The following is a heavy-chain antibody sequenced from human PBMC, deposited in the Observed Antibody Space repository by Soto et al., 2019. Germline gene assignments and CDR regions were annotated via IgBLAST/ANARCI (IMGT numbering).Heavy chain of an antibody. CDR2: MYYSGST. Sequence: QVQLQESGPGLVKPSETLSLTCTVSGGSVSSPTYYWSWIRQPPGKGLEWIGYMYYSGSTNYNPSPKSRVTISLDTAKNQFSLKLSYVTAADTAVYYCAVGRGHVNNWFDPWCQGTLVTVSS. CDR3: AVGRGHVNNWFDP. J-gene: IGHJ5*02. D-gene: IGHD1-26*01. V-gene: IGHV4-61*01. CDR1: GGSVSSPTYY.